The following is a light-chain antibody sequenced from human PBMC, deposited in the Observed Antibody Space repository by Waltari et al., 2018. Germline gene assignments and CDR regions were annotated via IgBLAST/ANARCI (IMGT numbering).Light chain of an antibody. Sequence: QSVLTQPPSASGTPGQRVTISCSGSSSNIGSPYVYWYQQLPGTAPKLLIYRNNQRPSGVPDRFSGSKSGTSASLAISGLRSEDEADYYCAAWDDSLSGWVFGGGTKMTVL. CDR3: AAWDDSLSGWV. V-gene: IGLV1-47*01. CDR1: SSNIGSPY. CDR2: RNN. J-gene: IGLJ3*02.